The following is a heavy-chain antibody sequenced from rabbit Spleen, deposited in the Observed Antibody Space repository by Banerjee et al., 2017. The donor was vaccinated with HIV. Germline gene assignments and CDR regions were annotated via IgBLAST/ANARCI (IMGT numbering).Heavy chain of an antibody. Sequence: QEQLEESGGDLVKPEGSLTLTCTASGFSFSSNYWICWVRQAPGKGLEWIGCIYTGSSDYTYYANWAKGRFTITRSTSLNTVTLQMTSLTAADTATYFCARGSNSAGYKFTLWGPGTLVTVS. D-gene: IGHD7-1*01. V-gene: IGHV1S45*01. CDR1: GFSFSSNYW. J-gene: IGHJ4*01. CDR3: ARGSNSAGYKFTL. CDR2: IYTGSSDYT.